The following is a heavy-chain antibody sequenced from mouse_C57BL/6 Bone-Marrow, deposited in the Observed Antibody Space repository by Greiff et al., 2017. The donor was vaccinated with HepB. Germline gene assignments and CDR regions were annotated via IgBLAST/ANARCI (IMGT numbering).Heavy chain of an antibody. CDR3: AREEKSLYGRDAMDY. CDR1: GYTFTSYW. Sequence: QVQLQQSGAELVMPGASVKLSCKASGYTFTSYWMHWVKQRPGQGLEWIGEIDPSDSYTNYNQKFKGKSTLTVDKSSSTAYMQLSSLTSEDSAVYYCAREEKSLYGRDAMDYWGQGTSVTVSS. V-gene: IGHV1-69*01. D-gene: IGHD1-1*01. CDR2: IDPSDSYT. J-gene: IGHJ4*01.